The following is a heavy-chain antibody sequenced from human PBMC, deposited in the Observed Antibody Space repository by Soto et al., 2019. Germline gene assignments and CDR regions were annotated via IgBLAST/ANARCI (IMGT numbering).Heavy chain of an antibody. J-gene: IGHJ6*02. Sequence: SETLSLTCTVSGGSISSSSYYWGWIRQPPXKGLEWIGSIYYSGSTYYNPSLKSRVTISVDTSKNQFSLKLSSVTAADTAVYYCASPLWFGELIHYYYGMDVWGQGTTVTVSS. CDR3: ASPLWFGELIHYYYGMDV. CDR2: IYYSGST. CDR1: GGSISSSSYY. V-gene: IGHV4-39*01. D-gene: IGHD3-10*01.